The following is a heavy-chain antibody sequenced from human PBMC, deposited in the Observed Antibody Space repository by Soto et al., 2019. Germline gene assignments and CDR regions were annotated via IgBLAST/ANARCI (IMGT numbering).Heavy chain of an antibody. D-gene: IGHD3-10*01. V-gene: IGHV1-69*02. CDR3: ARWVRYYGMDV. J-gene: IGHJ6*02. CDR1: GGTFSSYT. CDR2: IIPILGIA. Sequence: SVKVSCKASGGTFSSYTISWVRQAPGQGLEWMGRIIPILGIANYAQKFQGRVTITADKSTSTAYMELSSLRSVDTAVYYCARWVRYYGMDVWGQGTTVTVSS.